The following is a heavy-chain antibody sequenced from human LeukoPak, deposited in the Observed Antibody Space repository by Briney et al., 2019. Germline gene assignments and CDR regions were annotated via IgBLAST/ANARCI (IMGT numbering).Heavy chain of an antibody. Sequence: GRSLRLSCAASGFTFSSYGMHWVRQAPGKGLEWVAVISYDGGNKYYADSVKGRFTISRDNSKNTLYLQMNSLRAEDTAVYYCAKSRDWFSNWFDPWGQGTLVTVSS. J-gene: IGHJ5*02. V-gene: IGHV3-30*18. CDR3: AKSRDWFSNWFDP. CDR2: ISYDGGNK. CDR1: GFTFSSYG. D-gene: IGHD3-9*01.